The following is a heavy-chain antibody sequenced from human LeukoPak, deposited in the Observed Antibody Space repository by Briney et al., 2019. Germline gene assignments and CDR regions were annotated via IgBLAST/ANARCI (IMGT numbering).Heavy chain of an antibody. CDR1: GDSISSHY. J-gene: IGHJ3*02. Sequence: NPSETLSLTCIVSGDSISSHYWSWIRQSPGRGLGWIGYIYYRGSTDYNPSLKSRVTISVDTSKNQFSLKLSSVTTADTAVYYCAREVGGITGAFDMWGQGTMVTVSS. V-gene: IGHV4-59*11. CDR3: AREVGGITGAFDM. CDR2: IYYRGST. D-gene: IGHD1-26*01.